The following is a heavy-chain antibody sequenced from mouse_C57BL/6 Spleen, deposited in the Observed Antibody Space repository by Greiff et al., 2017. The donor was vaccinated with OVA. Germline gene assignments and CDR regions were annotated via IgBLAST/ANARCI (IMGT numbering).Heavy chain of an antibody. Sequence: EVQLQQSGPELVKPGASVKISCKASGYTFTDYYMNWVKQSHGKSLEWIGDINPNNGGTSYNQKFKGKATLTVDKSSSTAYMELRSLTSEDSAVYYCAGYDYDVRFAYWGQGTLVTVSA. CDR1: GYTFTDYY. CDR3: AGYDYDVRFAY. J-gene: IGHJ3*01. D-gene: IGHD2-4*01. CDR2: INPNNGGT. V-gene: IGHV1-26*01.